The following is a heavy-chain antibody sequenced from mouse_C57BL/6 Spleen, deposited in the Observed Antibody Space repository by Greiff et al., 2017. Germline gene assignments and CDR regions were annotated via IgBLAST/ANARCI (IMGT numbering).Heavy chain of an antibody. CDR2: ISDGGSYT. CDR1: GFTFSSYA. Sequence: EVKVEESGGGLVKPGGSLKLSCAASGFTFSSYAMSWVRQTPEKRLEWVATISDGGSYTYYPDNVKGRFTISRDNAKNNLYLQMSHLKSEDTAMYYCASHYYGSSYAAMDYWGQGTSVTVSS. CDR3: ASHYYGSSYAAMDY. V-gene: IGHV5-4*03. D-gene: IGHD1-1*01. J-gene: IGHJ4*01.